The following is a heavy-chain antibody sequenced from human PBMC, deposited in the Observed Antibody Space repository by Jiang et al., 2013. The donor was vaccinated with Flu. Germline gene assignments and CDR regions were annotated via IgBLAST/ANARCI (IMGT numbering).Heavy chain of an antibody. D-gene: IGHD6-13*01. J-gene: IGHJ5*02. CDR1: GFTFSSYG. Sequence: QLLESGGGVVQPGRSLRLSCAASGFTFSSYGMHWVRQAPGKGLEWVAVIWYDGSNKYYADSVKGRFTISRDNSKNTLYLQMNSLRAEDTAVYYCARGGVGAAAGTFYNWFDPWGQGTLVTVSS. CDR2: IWYDGSNK. CDR3: ARGGVGAAAGTFYNWFDP. V-gene: IGHV3-33*01.